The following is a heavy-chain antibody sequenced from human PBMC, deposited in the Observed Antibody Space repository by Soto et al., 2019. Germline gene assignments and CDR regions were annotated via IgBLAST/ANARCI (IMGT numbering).Heavy chain of an antibody. J-gene: IGHJ4*02. V-gene: IGHV1-18*04. CDR1: GYTFTSYG. CDR3: ARSPYSYGKPYHFDY. CDR2: ISAYNGNT. Sequence: ASVKVSCKASGYTFTSYGISWVRQAPGQGLEWMGWISAYNGNTNYAQKLQGRVAVTTDTSTSTASMEVRSLRSDDTAVYYCARSPYSYGKPYHFDYWGQGTLVTVSS. D-gene: IGHD5-18*01.